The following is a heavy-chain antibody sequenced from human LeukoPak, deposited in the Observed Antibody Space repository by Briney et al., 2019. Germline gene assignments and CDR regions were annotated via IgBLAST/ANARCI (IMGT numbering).Heavy chain of an antibody. J-gene: IGHJ4*02. CDR3: ARAVGGYHFDY. D-gene: IGHD3-16*01. V-gene: IGHV4-61*02. CDR2: ISSTGST. CDR1: GGSVSSGGYY. Sequence: SQTLSLTCTVSGGSVSSGGYYWSWIRQPAGKGLEYLGRISSTGSTNYNPSLRSRVTISLDTSKNHFSLKLSSVTAADTAVYFCARAVGGYHFDYWGQGTLVTGSS.